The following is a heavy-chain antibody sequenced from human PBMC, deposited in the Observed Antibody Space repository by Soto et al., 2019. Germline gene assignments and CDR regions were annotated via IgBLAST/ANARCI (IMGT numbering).Heavy chain of an antibody. CDR2: IIPKFGSP. V-gene: IGHV1-69*01. J-gene: IGHJ4*02. Sequence: QVRLVQSGAEMKKPGSSVKVSCKASGGTFNNYAINWVRQAPGQGLQWMGGIIPKFGSPNYTQKFQGRVTITADEPTTTAYMELSSLKSEDTAVYYCARGYGYYDTSGYYYPFDVWGQGSLVIVS. CDR3: ARGYGYYDTSGYYYPFDV. D-gene: IGHD3-22*01. CDR1: GGTFNNYA.